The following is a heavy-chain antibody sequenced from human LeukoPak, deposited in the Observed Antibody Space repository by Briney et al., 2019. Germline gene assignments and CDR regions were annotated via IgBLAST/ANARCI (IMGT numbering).Heavy chain of an antibody. CDR3: ASYTAGGGGLDY. V-gene: IGHV4-34*01. CDR2: INHSGST. D-gene: IGHD5-18*01. Sequence: SETLSLTCAVYGGSFSGYYWSWIRQPPGKGLEWIGEINHSGSTNYNPSLKSRVTISVDTSKNHFSLKLSSVTAADTAVYYCASYTAGGGGLDYWGQGTLVTVPS. J-gene: IGHJ4*02. CDR1: GGSFSGYY.